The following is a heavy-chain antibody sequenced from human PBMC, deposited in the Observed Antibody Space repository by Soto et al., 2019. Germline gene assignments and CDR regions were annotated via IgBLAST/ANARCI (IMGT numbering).Heavy chain of an antibody. CDR2: ISYDGSNK. V-gene: IGHV3-30*18. J-gene: IGHJ6*02. CDR1: GFTFSSYG. D-gene: IGHD3-10*01. Sequence: QVQLVESGGGVVQPGRSLRLSCAASGFTFSSYGMHWVRQAPGKGLEWVAVISYDGSNKYYADSVKGRFTISRDNSKNTLYLQMNSLRAEDTAVYYCAEDWTWFGEFIEQDYFYGMDVWGQGTTVTVSS. CDR3: AEDWTWFGEFIEQDYFYGMDV.